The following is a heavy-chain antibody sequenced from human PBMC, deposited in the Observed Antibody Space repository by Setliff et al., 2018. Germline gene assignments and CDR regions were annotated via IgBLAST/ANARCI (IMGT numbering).Heavy chain of an antibody. V-gene: IGHV1-2*06. D-gene: IGHD6-13*01. J-gene: IGHJ1*01. Sequence: ASVKVSCKASGYTFTGYSMHWVRQAPGQGLEWMGRINPNSGGTNYAQKFQGRVTMTRDTSISTVYMELSSLRSDDTAVYYCARAGQLDYFQHWGQGTLVTVSS. CDR2: INPNSGGT. CDR3: ARAGQLDYFQH. CDR1: GYTFTGYS.